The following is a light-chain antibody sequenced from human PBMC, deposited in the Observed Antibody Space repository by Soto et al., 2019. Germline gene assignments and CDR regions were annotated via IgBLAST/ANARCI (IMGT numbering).Light chain of an antibody. Sequence: AIQMTQSPSSLSASVGDRVTITCRASQDIRNELGWYQQKPGKAPKALIYGVSNLQSGVPSRFSGSVSGTDFTLTISSLQPEDFAVYYCLQDHNYPRTFGQGTKVEIK. CDR1: QDIRNE. CDR2: GVS. V-gene: IGKV1-6*01. J-gene: IGKJ1*01. CDR3: LQDHNYPRT.